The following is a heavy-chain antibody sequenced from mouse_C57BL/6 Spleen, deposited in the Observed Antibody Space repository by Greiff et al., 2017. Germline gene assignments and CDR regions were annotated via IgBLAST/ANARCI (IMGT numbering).Heavy chain of an antibody. Sequence: QVQLKESGPELVKPGASVKISCKASGYAFSSSWMNWVKQRPGKGLEWIGRIYPGDGDTNYNGKFKGKATLTADKSSSTAYMQLSSLTSEDSAVYFCANFRGYFDYWGQGTTLTVSS. CDR1: GYAFSSSW. J-gene: IGHJ2*01. V-gene: IGHV1-82*01. D-gene: IGHD3-1*01. CDR3: ANFRGYFDY. CDR2: IYPGDGDT.